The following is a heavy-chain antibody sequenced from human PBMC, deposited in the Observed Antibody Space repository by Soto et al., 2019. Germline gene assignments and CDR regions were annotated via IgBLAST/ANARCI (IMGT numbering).Heavy chain of an antibody. D-gene: IGHD1-7*01. J-gene: IGHJ4*02. V-gene: IGHV5-51*01. CDR3: ASAGFIGTPPEY. CDR1: GYNFAGYW. Sequence: PGEALKISCKGSGYNFAGYWIGWVRQRPGKGLEWMGIIHPDNSDTRYSPSFQGQVTISVDKSIRTTLLQWNNVKVSDTAIYFCASAGFIGTPPEYWGQVTRVTVSS. CDR2: IHPDNSDT.